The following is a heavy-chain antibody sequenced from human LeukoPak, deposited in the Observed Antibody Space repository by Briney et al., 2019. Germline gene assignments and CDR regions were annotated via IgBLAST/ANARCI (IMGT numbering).Heavy chain of an antibody. CDR3: ARAMRIAVADYYYYYMDV. CDR2: ISSSSSYI. CDR1: GGSISSYY. Sequence: ETLSLTCTVSGGSISSYYWSWIRQPPGKGLEWVSSISSSSSYIYYADSVKGRFTISRDNAKNSLYLQMNSLRAEDTAVYYCARAMRIAVADYYYYYMDVWGKGTTVTVSS. J-gene: IGHJ6*03. D-gene: IGHD6-19*01. V-gene: IGHV3-21*01.